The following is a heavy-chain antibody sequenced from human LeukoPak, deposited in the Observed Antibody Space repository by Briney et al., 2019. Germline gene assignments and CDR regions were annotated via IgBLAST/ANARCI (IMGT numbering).Heavy chain of an antibody. CDR2: IYTSGRT. D-gene: IGHD1-1*01. CDR1: GGSINSGRYY. V-gene: IGHV4-61*09. J-gene: IGHJ4*02. CDR3: VGVRLNENIDY. Sequence: PSETLSLTCTVSGGSINSGRYYWSWIRQPAGKGLEWIGHIYTSGRTSYNPSLKSRVTISVDTSKNQFSLKMSSVSAADTAVYYCVGVRLNENIDYWGQGTLVTVSS.